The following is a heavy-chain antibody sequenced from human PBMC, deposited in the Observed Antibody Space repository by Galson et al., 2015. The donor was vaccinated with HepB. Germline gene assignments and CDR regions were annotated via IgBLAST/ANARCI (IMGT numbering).Heavy chain of an antibody. Sequence: QSGAEVKKPGESLRISCKGSGYSFASYWINWVRQMPGEGLEWMGRIDPSDSYTDYSPSFQGHVTISTDKSISTAYLQWSSLKASDTAIYYCAGYFGSGTYYIDDAFDIWGQGTMVTVSS. D-gene: IGHD3-10*01. CDR3: AGYFGSGTYYIDDAFDI. CDR1: GYSFASYW. J-gene: IGHJ3*02. V-gene: IGHV5-10-1*01. CDR2: IDPSDSYT.